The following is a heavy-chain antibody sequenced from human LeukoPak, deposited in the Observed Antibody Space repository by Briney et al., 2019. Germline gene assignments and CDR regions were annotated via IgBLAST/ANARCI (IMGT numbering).Heavy chain of an antibody. CDR3: ARGTSIVRGIIDY. CDR1: GYTFTCYY. CDR2: INTDSGGT. D-gene: IGHD3-10*01. J-gene: IGHJ4*02. Sequence: GASVKVSCTASGYTFTCYYMHWVRQAPGQGLEWMGWINTDSGGTNYAQKFQGRVTLTRDTSITTAYMELSRLRSDDTAVYYCARGTSIVRGIIDYWGQGTLVTVSS. V-gene: IGHV1-2*02.